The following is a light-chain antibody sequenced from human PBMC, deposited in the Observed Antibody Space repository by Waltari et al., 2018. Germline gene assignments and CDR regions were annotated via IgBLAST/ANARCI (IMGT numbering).Light chain of an antibody. V-gene: IGKV3-20*01. J-gene: IGKJ4*01. Sequence: EIVLTQSPGTLSLSPGERATLSCRASQSVSSSYLAWYQHKPGQAPRLVIYGASSRAAGIPDRFSGSGSGTDFTLTISRLEPEDFAVYYCQQYGTSPPLTFGGGTKVESK. CDR1: QSVSSSY. CDR3: QQYGTSPPLT. CDR2: GAS.